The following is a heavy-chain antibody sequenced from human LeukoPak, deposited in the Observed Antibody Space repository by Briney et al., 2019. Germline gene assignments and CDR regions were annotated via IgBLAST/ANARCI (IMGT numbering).Heavy chain of an antibody. J-gene: IGHJ4*02. CDR1: GGSISSGGYS. V-gene: IGHV4-30-2*01. D-gene: IGHD3-3*02. CDR2: IYHSGST. CDR3: ARRDYAIFGMVTPFDD. Sequence: NTSQTLSLTCAVSGGSISSGGYSWSWIRQPPGKGLEWIGYIYHSGSTNYNPSLKSRVTISVDTYKNQFSLKLSSVTAADTAVYYCARRDYAIFGMVTPFDDWGQGTLVIVSS.